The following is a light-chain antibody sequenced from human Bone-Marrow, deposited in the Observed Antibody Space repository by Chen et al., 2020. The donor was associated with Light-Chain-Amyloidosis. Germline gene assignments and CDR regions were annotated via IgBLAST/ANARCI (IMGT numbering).Light chain of an antibody. V-gene: IGLV3-25*03. CDR1: DLPTKY. CDR3: QSANSSGTYEVI. J-gene: IGLJ2*01. Sequence: SYELTQPPSVAVSPVQTARITCSGDDLPTKYAYWYQQKPGKAPVLVIHRDTERPSGISERFSGSSSGTTATLTISGVQAEDEADYHCQSANSSGTYEVIFGGGTNLTVL. CDR2: RDT.